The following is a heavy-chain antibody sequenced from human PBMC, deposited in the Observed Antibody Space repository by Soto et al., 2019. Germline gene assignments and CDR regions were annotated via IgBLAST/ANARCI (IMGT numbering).Heavy chain of an antibody. CDR2: ISYDGSNK. Sequence: LRLSCAASGFTFSSYGMHWVRQAPGKGLEWVAVISYDGSNKYYADSVKGRFTISRDNSKNTLYLQMNSLRAEDTAVYYCAKDRGYCTNGVCYADGYYGMDVWGQGTTVTVSS. CDR1: GFTFSSYG. CDR3: AKDRGYCTNGVCYADGYYGMDV. D-gene: IGHD2-8*01. V-gene: IGHV3-30*18. J-gene: IGHJ6*02.